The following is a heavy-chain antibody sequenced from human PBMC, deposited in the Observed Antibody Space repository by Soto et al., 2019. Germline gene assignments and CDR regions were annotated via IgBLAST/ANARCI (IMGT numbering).Heavy chain of an antibody. Sequence: QVQLVQSGAEVKKPGASVKVSCKSSGYTFTSYGISWVRQAPGQGLEWMGWISGYNGNTNYAQKLQGRVTMTTDTSTSTAYIDLRSLRSDHTAVYYCARAAVYKSYDVGCFDPWGQGTLVTVSS. D-gene: IGHD1-1*01. V-gene: IGHV1-18*01. CDR3: ARAAVYKSYDVGCFDP. CDR1: GYTFTSYG. J-gene: IGHJ5*02. CDR2: ISGYNGNT.